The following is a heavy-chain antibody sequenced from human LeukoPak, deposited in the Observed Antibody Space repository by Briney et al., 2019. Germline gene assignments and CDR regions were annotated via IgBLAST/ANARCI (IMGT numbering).Heavy chain of an antibody. J-gene: IGHJ4*02. CDR3: ARSSWIQQSSDF. D-gene: IGHD5-18*01. Sequence: RASVKVSFKASGYSFTTFAMNWVRQAPGQGLEWMGWINTNTGNPTYAQDFTGRFVFSLDTSVTTTFLEISSLKAEDTAIYYCARSSWIQQSSDFWGQGTLVTVSS. CDR1: GYSFTTFA. V-gene: IGHV7-4-1*02. CDR2: INTNTGNP.